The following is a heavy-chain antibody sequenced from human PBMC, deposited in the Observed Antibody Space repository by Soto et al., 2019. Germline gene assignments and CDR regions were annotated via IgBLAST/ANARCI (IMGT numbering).Heavy chain of an antibody. V-gene: IGHV3-74*01. CDR1: GFTFSSYW. CDR3: ARGTALPPLGPPVY. D-gene: IGHD1-1*01. Sequence: GSLRLSCAASGFTFSSYWMHWVRQAPGKGLVWVSRINSDGSSTNYADSVEGRFTISRDNTKNTLYLQMNSLRAEDTAMYYCARGTALPPLGPPVYSGHGTLVTVSS. J-gene: IGHJ4*01. CDR2: INSDGSST.